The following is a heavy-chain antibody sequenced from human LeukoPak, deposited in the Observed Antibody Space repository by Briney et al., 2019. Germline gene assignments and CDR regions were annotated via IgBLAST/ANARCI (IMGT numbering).Heavy chain of an antibody. CDR1: GGSISSYY. V-gene: IGHV4-59*01. CDR3: ARAPLGRFGADAFDI. D-gene: IGHD3-10*01. J-gene: IGHJ3*02. CDR2: IYYSGST. Sequence: SETLSLTCTVSGGSISSYYWSWIRQPPGKGLEWIGYIYYSGSTNYNPSLKSRVTISVDTSKNQFSLKLSSVTAADTAVYYCARAPLGRFGADAFDIWGQGTMVTVSS.